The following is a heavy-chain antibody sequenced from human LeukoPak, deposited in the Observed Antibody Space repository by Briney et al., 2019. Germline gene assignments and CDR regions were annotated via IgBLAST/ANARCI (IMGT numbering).Heavy chain of an antibody. CDR2: INSDGSST. D-gene: IGHD3-9*01. J-gene: IGHJ4*02. CDR1: GFTFSSYW. V-gene: IGHV3-74*01. Sequence: GGSLRLSCAASGFTFSSYWMHWVRQAPGKGLVWVSRINSDGSSTSYADSVKGRFTISRDNAKNTLYLQMNSLRAEDTAVYYCARVKVRYFDWAPIDYWGQGTLVTVSS. CDR3: ARVKVRYFDWAPIDY.